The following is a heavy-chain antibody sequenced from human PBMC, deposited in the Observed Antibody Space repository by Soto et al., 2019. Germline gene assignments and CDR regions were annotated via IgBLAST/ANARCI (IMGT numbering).Heavy chain of an antibody. D-gene: IGHD3-16*02. CDR2: ISSSGNIM. V-gene: IGHV3-48*03. Sequence: LRLSCVASGFTFSGYEMNWVRQAPGKGLEWVSYISSSGNIMYYADSVKGRFTISRYNAKNSLYLQMNSLRAEDTAVYYCARDIVSFFDYWGLGTLVTVSS. J-gene: IGHJ4*02. CDR1: GFTFSGYE. CDR3: ARDIVSFFDY.